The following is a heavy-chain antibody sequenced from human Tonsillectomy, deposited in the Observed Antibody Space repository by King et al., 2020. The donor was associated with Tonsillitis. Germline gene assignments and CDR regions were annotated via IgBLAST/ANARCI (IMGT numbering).Heavy chain of an antibody. D-gene: IGHD3-22*01. Sequence: QLVQSGAEVKKPGESLKISCKGSGYSFTSYWIGWVRQMPGKGLEWRGIIYPGDSDTRYSPSFQGQFTISADKSISTAYLQWSSRKASDTAMYYCARGEVGYYYDSSGEYYFDYWGQGTLVTVSS. CDR2: IYPGDSDT. J-gene: IGHJ4*02. V-gene: IGHV5-51*01. CDR3: ARGEVGYYYDSSGEYYFDY. CDR1: GYSFTSYW.